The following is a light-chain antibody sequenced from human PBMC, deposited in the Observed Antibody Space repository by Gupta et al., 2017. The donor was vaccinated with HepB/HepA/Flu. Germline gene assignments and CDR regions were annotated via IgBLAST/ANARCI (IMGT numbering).Light chain of an antibody. CDR2: RDE. V-gene: IGLV3-9*01. J-gene: IGLJ2*01. CDR1: NIGRKN. Sequence: SYELTQPLSVSVAPGQTATINCGGDNIGRKNVHWYQHRPGQAPLLVIYRDENRPSGIPERFSGSNSGSTATLTISRAQAGDEADYYCQVWDSNNVKFGGGTKLTVL. CDR3: QVWDSNNVK.